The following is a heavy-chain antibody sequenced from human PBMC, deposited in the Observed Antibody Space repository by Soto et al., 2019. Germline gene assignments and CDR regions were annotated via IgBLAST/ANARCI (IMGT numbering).Heavy chain of an antibody. CDR1: GGSVSSGSYY. CDR3: ALLRRGYGDYVDPSLTYYYYGMDV. Sequence: SETLSLTCTVSGGSVSSGSYYWSWIRQPPGKGLEWIGYIYYSGSTNYNPSLKSRVTISVETSKNQFSLKLSSVTAADTAVYYCALLRRGYGDYVDPSLTYYYYGMDVWGQGTTVTVSS. CDR2: IYYSGST. D-gene: IGHD4-17*01. J-gene: IGHJ6*02. V-gene: IGHV4-61*01.